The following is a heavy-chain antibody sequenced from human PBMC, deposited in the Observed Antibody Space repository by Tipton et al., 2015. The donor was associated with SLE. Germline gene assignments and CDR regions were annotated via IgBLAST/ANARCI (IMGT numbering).Heavy chain of an antibody. CDR2: INHSGST. CDR1: GGSFSGYY. V-gene: IGHV4-34*01. J-gene: IGHJ6*03. D-gene: IGHD3-10*01. CDR3: ARSLLWSGGPGYYYMDV. Sequence: TLSLTCAVYGGSFSGYYWSWIHQPPGKGLEWIGEINHSGSTNYNPSLKSRVTISVDTSKNQFSLKLSSVTAADTAVYYCARSLLWSGGPGYYYMDVWGKGTTVTVSS.